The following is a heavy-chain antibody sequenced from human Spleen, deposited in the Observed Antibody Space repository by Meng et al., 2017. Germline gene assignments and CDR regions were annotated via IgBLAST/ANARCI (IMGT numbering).Heavy chain of an antibody. Sequence: ASVKVSCKASGYTFSSYGISWVRQAPGKGLQWMGWVGVYNGYTKYAQRFQGRVTMTRDTSISTAYMELSRLRSDDTAEYYCARAGAIYYGLDVWGQGAPVTVSS. V-gene: IGHV1-18*01. D-gene: IGHD3-3*01. CDR2: VGVYNGYT. CDR1: GYTFSSYG. CDR3: ARAGAIYYGLDV. J-gene: IGHJ6*02.